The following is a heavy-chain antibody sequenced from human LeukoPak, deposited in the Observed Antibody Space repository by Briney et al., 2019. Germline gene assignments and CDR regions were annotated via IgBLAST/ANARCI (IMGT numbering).Heavy chain of an antibody. Sequence: ASVKVSCKASGYTFTGYYMHWVRQAPGQGLEWMGWINPNSGGTNYAQKFQGRVTMTRDTSISTAYMELSRLRSDDTAVYYCARDVSGLNWFDPWGQGTLVTVSS. CDR1: GYTFTGYY. J-gene: IGHJ5*02. CDR2: INPNSGGT. V-gene: IGHV1-2*02. CDR3: ARDVSGLNWFDP. D-gene: IGHD1-14*01.